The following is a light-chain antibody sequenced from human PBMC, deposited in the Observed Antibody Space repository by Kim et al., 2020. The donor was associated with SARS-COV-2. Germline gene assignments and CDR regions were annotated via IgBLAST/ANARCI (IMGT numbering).Light chain of an antibody. CDR1: NIGGKT. CDR3: QVWDSSSDHVV. V-gene: IGLV3-21*04. CDR2: YDT. Sequence: APGKTARITCGGNNIGGKTVHWYRQKPGQAPVLVIYYDTDRPSGIPERFSGSNSGNTATLTISRVEAGDEADYYCQVWDSSSDHVVFGGGTQLTVL. J-gene: IGLJ2*01.